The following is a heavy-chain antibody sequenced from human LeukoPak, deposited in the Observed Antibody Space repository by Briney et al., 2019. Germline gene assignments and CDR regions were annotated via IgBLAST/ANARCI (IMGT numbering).Heavy chain of an antibody. J-gene: IGHJ6*03. D-gene: IGHD1-26*01. CDR1: RGSTSSYY. V-gene: IGHV4-4*07. CDR3: TSQSGSYRRAYDYYYYVDV. Sequence: PSQTLSLTCTVSRGSTSSYYWSSIPQPAGNGLKWFGRIYTTGSTNDNPSPQSPVTMSVDTSTNQSSLTLSSVTAADTPAYHCTSQSGSYRRAYDYYYYVDVWGKGTTVTVS. CDR2: IYTTGST.